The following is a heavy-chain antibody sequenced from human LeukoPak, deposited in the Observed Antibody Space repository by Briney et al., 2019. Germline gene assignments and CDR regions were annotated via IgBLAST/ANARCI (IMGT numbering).Heavy chain of an antibody. CDR1: GFTFSSYS. CDR3: ARDDPTPFYSGYDWSYFDY. J-gene: IGHJ4*02. V-gene: IGHV3-21*01. D-gene: IGHD5-12*01. Sequence: GGSLRLSCAASGFTFSSYSMNWVRQAPGKGLEWVSSISSSSSYIYYADSVKGRFTISRDNAKNSLYLQMNSLRAEDTAVYYCARDDPTPFYSGYDWSYFDYWGQGTLVTVSS. CDR2: ISSSSSYI.